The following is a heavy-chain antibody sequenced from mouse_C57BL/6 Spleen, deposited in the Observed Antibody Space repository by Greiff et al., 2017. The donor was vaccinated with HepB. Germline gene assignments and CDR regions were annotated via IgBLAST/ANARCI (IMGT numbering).Heavy chain of an antibody. D-gene: IGHD1-1*01. CDR3: ARSYYGPSFDY. J-gene: IGHJ2*01. Sequence: DVKLVESGGGLVKPGGSLKLSCAASGFTFSDYGMHWVRQAPEKGLEWVAYISSGSSTIYYADTVKGRFTISRDNAKNTLFLQMTSLRSEDTAMYYCARSYYGPSFDYWGQGTTLTVSS. CDR2: ISSGSSTI. V-gene: IGHV5-17*01. CDR1: GFTFSDYG.